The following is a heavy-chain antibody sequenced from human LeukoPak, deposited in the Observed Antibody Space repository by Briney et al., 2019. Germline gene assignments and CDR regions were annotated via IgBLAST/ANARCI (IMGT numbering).Heavy chain of an antibody. Sequence: GGSLRLSCAASGFTFSSSTMNWVRQAPGEGLEWVSSISSSSTYIYHADSVKGRFTISRDNAQNSLYLHMNSLRAEDTAVYYCARDRDTSGQPDYWGQGTLVTVSS. J-gene: IGHJ4*02. D-gene: IGHD3-22*01. CDR3: ARDRDTSGQPDY. CDR1: GFTFSSST. CDR2: ISSSSTYI. V-gene: IGHV3-21*01.